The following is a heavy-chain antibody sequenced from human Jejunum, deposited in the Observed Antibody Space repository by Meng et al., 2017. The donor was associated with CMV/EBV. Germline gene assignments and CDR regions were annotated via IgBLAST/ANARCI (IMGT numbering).Heavy chain of an antibody. CDR1: GDSIISNYY. D-gene: IGHD3-10*01. CDR3: ARGGIITHGFDM. J-gene: IGHJ3*02. Sequence: IVAGDSIISNYYWSWIRQPPGKGLEWIGYFYYSGDTNYNPSLRSRVTILGDTSKSQFSLKLSSVTAADTAVYYCARGGIITHGFDMWGQGTTVTVSS. V-gene: IGHV4-59*01. CDR2: FYYSGDT.